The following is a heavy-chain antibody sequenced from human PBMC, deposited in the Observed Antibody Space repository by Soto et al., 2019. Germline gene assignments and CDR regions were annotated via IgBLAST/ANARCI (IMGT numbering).Heavy chain of an antibody. V-gene: IGHV4-30-2*01. CDR1: GVSISSGDYS. J-gene: IGHJ4*02. CDR2: IYHDGRT. CDR3: TSDYGSGSYRFDY. Sequence: QLQLQESVSGLVTPSQTLSLTCAVSGVSISSGDYSWSWIRQTPGKGLEWIGYIYHDGRTLYNPSLKSRVTISLDRSKNQFSLKLTSVNSADTAVYYCTSDYGSGSYRFDYWGQGTLVTVSS. D-gene: IGHD3-10*01.